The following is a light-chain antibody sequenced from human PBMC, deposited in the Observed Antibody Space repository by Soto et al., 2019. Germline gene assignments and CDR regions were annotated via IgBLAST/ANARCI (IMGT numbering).Light chain of an antibody. CDR1: QSVSSSY. V-gene: IGKV3D-20*02. J-gene: IGKJ1*01. CDR2: GAS. CDR3: QQRSSWPRT. Sequence: VMTQSPATLSVSPGERATLSCRASQSVSSSYLAWYQQKPGQAPRLLIYGASSRATGIPDRFSGSGSGTDFTLTISRLEPEDFALYYCQQRSSWPRTFGQGTKVDIK.